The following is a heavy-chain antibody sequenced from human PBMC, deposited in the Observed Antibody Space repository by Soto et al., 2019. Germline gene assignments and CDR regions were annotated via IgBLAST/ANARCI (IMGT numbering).Heavy chain of an antibody. CDR3: ARGRPWEQQLVHSYFDY. CDR2: ISSSSSYI. J-gene: IGHJ4*02. V-gene: IGHV3-21*01. CDR1: GFTFSSYS. D-gene: IGHD6-13*01. Sequence: PGGSLRLSCAASGFTFSSYSMNWVRQAPGKGLEWVSSISSSSSYIYYADSVKGRFTISRDNAKNSLYLQMNSLRAEDTAVYYCARGRPWEQQLVHSYFDYWGQGTLVTVSS.